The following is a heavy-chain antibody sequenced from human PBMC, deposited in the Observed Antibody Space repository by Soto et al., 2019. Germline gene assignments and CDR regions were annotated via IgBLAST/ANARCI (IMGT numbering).Heavy chain of an antibody. D-gene: IGHD4-17*01. CDR3: AKSKGLRYYFDY. V-gene: IGHV3-23*01. CDR2: ISGSGGST. Sequence: EVQLLESGGGLVQPGGSLRLSCAASGFTFSSYAMSWVRQAPGKGLECVSAISGSGGSTYYADSVKCRFTISRDNSKNTLYLKMNSLRAEDTAVYYCAKSKGLRYYFDYWGQGTLVTVSS. J-gene: IGHJ4*02. CDR1: GFTFSSYA.